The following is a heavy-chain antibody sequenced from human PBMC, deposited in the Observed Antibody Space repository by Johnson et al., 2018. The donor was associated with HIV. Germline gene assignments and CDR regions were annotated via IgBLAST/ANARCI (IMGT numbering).Heavy chain of an antibody. Sequence: QVQLMESGGGVVQPGRSLRLSCAASRFTFSSYAMHWVRQAPGKGLEWVAFISYDGTNKYYADSVKGRFTISRDNSKNTLYLQMNSLRAEDTAVYYCAKKQWPEDDAFDIWGQGTMVTVSS. CDR1: RFTFSSYA. D-gene: IGHD6-19*01. J-gene: IGHJ3*02. CDR3: AKKQWPEDDAFDI. V-gene: IGHV3-30*18. CDR2: ISYDGTNK.